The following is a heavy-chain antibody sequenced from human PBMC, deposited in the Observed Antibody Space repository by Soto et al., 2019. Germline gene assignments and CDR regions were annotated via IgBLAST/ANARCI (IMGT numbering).Heavy chain of an antibody. D-gene: IGHD5-18*01. CDR3: ARDRSYGRPGRYCYGMDV. V-gene: IGHV3-33*01. J-gene: IGHJ6*02. CDR2: IWYDGSNK. Sequence: QVQLVESGGGVVQPGRSLRLSCAASGFTFSSYGMHWVRQAPGKGLEWVAVIWYDGSNKYYADSVKGRFTISRDNSKNTLELQMNSLRAEDTVVYYCARDRSYGRPGRYCYGMDVWGQGTTVTGSS. CDR1: GFTFSSYG.